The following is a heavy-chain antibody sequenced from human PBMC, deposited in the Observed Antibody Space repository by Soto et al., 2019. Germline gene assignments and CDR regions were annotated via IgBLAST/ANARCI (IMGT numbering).Heavy chain of an antibody. D-gene: IGHD5-12*01. CDR3: VRDKRWLQLKGNWFDP. J-gene: IGHJ5*02. Sequence: SETLSLTCAVYGGSFSGYYCSWSRQPPGKGLEWIGEINHSGSTNYNPSLKSRVTISVDTSKNQFSLKLSSVTAADTAVYYCVRDKRWLQLKGNWFDPWGQGTLVTVSS. V-gene: IGHV4-34*01. CDR2: INHSGST. CDR1: GGSFSGYY.